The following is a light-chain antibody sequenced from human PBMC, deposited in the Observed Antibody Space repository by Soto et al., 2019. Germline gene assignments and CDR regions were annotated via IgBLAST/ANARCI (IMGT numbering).Light chain of an antibody. CDR3: SSSTSSNTWV. CDR2: EVT. Sequence: QSVLTQPASVSGSPGQSITISCTGTSSDFGGYNYVSWYQHLPGKAPKLMIYEVTNRPSGASNRFSGSKSANTASLTISGLQAEDEADYYCSSSTSSNTWVFGGGTKLTVL. V-gene: IGLV2-14*01. CDR1: SSDFGGYNY. J-gene: IGLJ3*02.